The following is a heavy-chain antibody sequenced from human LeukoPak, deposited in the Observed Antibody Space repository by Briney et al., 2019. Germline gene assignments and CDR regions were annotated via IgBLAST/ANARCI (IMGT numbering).Heavy chain of an antibody. D-gene: IGHD6-13*01. CDR1: GFTFSSYA. CDR2: ITGSGGST. V-gene: IGHV3-23*01. Sequence: GGSLRLSCAASGFTFSSYAMSWVRQAPGKGLGRVSGITGSGGSTYYADSVKGRFTISRDNSKNTLYLQMNSLRAEDTALYYCAKEKDRYSSSPNWFDPWGQGTLVTVSS. J-gene: IGHJ5*02. CDR3: AKEKDRYSSSPNWFDP.